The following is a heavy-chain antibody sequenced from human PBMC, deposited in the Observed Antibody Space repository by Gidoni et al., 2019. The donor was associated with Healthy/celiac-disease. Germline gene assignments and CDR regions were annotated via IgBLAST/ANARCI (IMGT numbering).Heavy chain of an antibody. CDR1: GFTFSSYA. CDR2: ISYDGSNK. J-gene: IGHJ6*02. CDR3: AREWQQQRNYYYYGMDV. V-gene: IGHV3-30-3*01. D-gene: IGHD6-13*01. Sequence: QVQLVESGGGVVQPGRSLRLSCAASGFTFSSYAMHWVRQAPGKGLEWVAVISYDGSNKYYADSVKGRFTISRDNSKNTLYLQMNSLRAEDTAVYYCAREWQQQRNYYYYGMDVWGQGTTVTVSS.